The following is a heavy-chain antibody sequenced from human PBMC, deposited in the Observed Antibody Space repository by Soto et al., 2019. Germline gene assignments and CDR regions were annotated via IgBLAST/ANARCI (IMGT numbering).Heavy chain of an antibody. Sequence: GGSLRLSCAASGFTFSGYSMNWVRQAPGKGLEWVSSISTTSSYIYYADSVRGRFTVSRDNAKNSLYLQMTSLRAEDTAVYYCARDGIVGTTDFFDYWGQGTLVTVSS. V-gene: IGHV3-21*01. CDR1: GFTFSGYS. CDR3: ARDGIVGTTDFFDY. J-gene: IGHJ4*02. CDR2: ISTTSSYI. D-gene: IGHD3-22*01.